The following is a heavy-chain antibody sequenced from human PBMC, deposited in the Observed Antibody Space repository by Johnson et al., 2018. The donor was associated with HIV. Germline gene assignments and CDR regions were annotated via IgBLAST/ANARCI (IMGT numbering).Heavy chain of an antibody. CDR2: ISSNGGST. CDR3: ARDTHGEGAFDI. Sequence: MLLVESGGGLVQPGGSLRLSCAASGFTFSTYGMHWVRQAPGMGLEYVSAISSNGGSTYYANSVKGRFTISRDNSKTTLYLQMNSLRAGDTAVYYCARDTHGEGAFDIWGQGTMVTVSS. D-gene: IGHD3-10*01. CDR1: GFTFSTYG. J-gene: IGHJ3*02. V-gene: IGHV3-64*01.